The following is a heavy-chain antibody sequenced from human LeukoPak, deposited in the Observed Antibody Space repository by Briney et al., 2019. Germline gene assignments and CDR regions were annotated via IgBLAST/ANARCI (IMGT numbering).Heavy chain of an antibody. D-gene: IGHD3-10*01. CDR3: ARETYYSSGNVYNRIDY. CDR1: GYTFTGSY. Sequence: ASVKVSCKASGYTFTGSYMHWVRQAPGQGLEWMGWINPNSGGTNYAQKFQGKVTMTRDTSISTAYMELSRLTSDDTAVYFCARETYYSSGNVYNRIDYWGQGTLVTVSS. J-gene: IGHJ4*02. V-gene: IGHV1-2*02. CDR2: INPNSGGT.